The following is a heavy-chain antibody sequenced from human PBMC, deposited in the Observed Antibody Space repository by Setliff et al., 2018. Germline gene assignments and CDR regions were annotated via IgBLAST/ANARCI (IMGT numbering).Heavy chain of an antibody. CDR1: GFTFSNAW. Sequence: RLSCAASGFTFSNAWMSWVRQAPGKGLEWVGRIKSKTDGGTTDYAAPVKGRFTISRDDSKNTLYLQMNSLKIEDTAVYYCVHNADFIGTFNTWGQGTMVTVSS. CDR3: VHNADFIGTFNT. V-gene: IGHV3-15*01. CDR2: IKSKTDGGTT. J-gene: IGHJ3*01. D-gene: IGHD2-8*01.